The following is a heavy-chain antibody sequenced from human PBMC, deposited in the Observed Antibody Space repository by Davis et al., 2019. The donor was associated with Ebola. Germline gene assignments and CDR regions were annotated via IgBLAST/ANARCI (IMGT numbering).Heavy chain of an antibody. J-gene: IGHJ4*02. CDR3: ARIKLTGYSSGWLIDY. CDR2: IDHSGRT. D-gene: IGHD6-19*01. CDR1: GGSFSGYY. Sequence: PSETLSLTCAVYGGSFSGYYWTWIRQPPGKGLEWIGEIDHSGRTTCNSSLKSRVTISIDTSKNQFSLKLSSVTAADTAVYYCARIKLTGYSSGWLIDYWGQGTLVTVSS. V-gene: IGHV4-34*01.